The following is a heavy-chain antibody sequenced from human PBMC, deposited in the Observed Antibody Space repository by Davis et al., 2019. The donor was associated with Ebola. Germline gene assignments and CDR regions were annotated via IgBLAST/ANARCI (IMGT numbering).Heavy chain of an antibody. CDR3: ARSGYEVLIYY. Sequence: GSLRLSCTVSGGSISSYYWGWIRQPPGKGLEWIGSIYYSGSTYYNPSLKSRVTISVDTSKNQFSLKLSSVTAADTAVYYCARSGYEVLIYYWGQGTLVTVSS. CDR2: IYYSGST. D-gene: IGHD5-12*01. V-gene: IGHV4-39*01. J-gene: IGHJ4*02. CDR1: GGSISSYY.